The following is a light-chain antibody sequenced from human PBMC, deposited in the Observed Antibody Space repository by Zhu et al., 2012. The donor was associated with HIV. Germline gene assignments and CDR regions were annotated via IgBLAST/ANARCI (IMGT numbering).Light chain of an antibody. Sequence: VLTQSPGNLSLSPGDSATLSCRASERIGSYLAWFQQRPGQSPRLLIYDAFNRAPGISARFSGSGSGTDFTLTISSLAPEDFGDYYCQQRATWPLTFGGGTTVEIK. CDR2: DAF. V-gene: IGKV3-11*01. CDR1: ERIGSY. CDR3: QQRATWPLT. J-gene: IGKJ4*01.